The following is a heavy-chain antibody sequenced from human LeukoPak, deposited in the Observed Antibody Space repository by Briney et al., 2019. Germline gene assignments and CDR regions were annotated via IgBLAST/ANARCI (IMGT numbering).Heavy chain of an antibody. V-gene: IGHV3-30*18. Sequence: GRSLRLSCAASGFTFSTYGTHWVRQAPGKGLEWVAVISYDGSNKYYADSVKGRFTISRDNSKNTLYLQMNSLRAEDTAVYYCAKDAVWFGELSDYYYYYMDVWGKGTTVTVSS. J-gene: IGHJ6*03. D-gene: IGHD3-10*01. CDR2: ISYDGSNK. CDR1: GFTFSTYG. CDR3: AKDAVWFGELSDYYYYYMDV.